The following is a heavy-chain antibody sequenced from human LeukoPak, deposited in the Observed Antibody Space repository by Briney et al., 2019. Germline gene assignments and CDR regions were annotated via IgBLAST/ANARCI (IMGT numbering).Heavy chain of an antibody. D-gene: IGHD1-26*01. J-gene: IGHJ4*02. CDR2: IYYSGST. CDR3: ARQKGIVGATSY. V-gene: IGHV4-39*01. Sequence: SETLSLTCTVSGGSISSSSYYWGWIRQPPGKGLEWIGSIYYSGSTYYNPSLKSLVTISVDTSKNQFSLKLSSVTAADTAVYYCARQKGIVGATSYWGQGTLVTVSS. CDR1: GGSISSSSYY.